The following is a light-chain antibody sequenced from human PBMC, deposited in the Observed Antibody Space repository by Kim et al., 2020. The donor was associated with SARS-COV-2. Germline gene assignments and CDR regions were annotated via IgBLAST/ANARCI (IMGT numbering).Light chain of an antibody. CDR3: QSADSSGTSWV. Sequence: SYELTQPPSVSVSPGQMARITCSGDALPKQYAYWYHQKPGQAPILVISKDTERPSGIPERFSGSSSGTTVTLTISEVQAEDEADYFCQSADSSGTSWVFGGGTQLTVL. V-gene: IGLV3-25*03. CDR2: KDT. J-gene: IGLJ3*02. CDR1: ALPKQY.